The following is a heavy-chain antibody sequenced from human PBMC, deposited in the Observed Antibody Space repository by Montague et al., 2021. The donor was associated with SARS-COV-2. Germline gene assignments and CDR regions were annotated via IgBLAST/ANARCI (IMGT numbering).Heavy chain of an antibody. V-gene: IGHV4-59*13. CDR2: IYYTGGT. D-gene: IGHD3-3*01. CDR1: GGSISPYY. Sequence: SETLSLTCTVSGGSISPYYWNWIRQPPGKGLEWIGYIYYTGGTKYNPSLKSRVSMSVETSKNQFSLSLTSVTAADTAVYYCARGPFWSAAPDYWGQGILVTVSS. J-gene: IGHJ4*02. CDR3: ARGPFWSAAPDY.